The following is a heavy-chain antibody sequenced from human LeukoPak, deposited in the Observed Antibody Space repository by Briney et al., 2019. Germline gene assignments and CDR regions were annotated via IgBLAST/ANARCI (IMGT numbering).Heavy chain of an antibody. J-gene: IGHJ4*02. CDR2: ITSGSSYI. CDR1: GFTFSSYS. V-gene: IGHV3-21*01. D-gene: IGHD3-10*01. CDR3: ARYSGTYRDY. Sequence: PGGSLRLSCAASGFTFSSYSMNWVRQAPGKGLEWVSSITSGSSYIFYADSVKGRFTISRDNAKNSLYLQMNSLRAEDTAVYYCARYSGTYRDYWGQGTLVTVSS.